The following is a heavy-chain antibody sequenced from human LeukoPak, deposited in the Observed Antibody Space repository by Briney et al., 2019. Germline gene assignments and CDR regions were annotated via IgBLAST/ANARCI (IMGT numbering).Heavy chain of an antibody. CDR3: ARKAGIAMVRGSYAFDI. CDR1: GFTVSTYY. CDR2: IYSSGDT. V-gene: IGHV3-66*01. J-gene: IGHJ3*02. D-gene: IGHD3-10*01. Sequence: GGSLRLSCAASGFTVSTYYMTWVRQAPGTGLEWVSVIYSSGDTYYADSMKGRFTISRDNSKNTVYLQMNSLRADDTAVYYCARKAGIAMVRGSYAFDIWGQGTMVTVSS.